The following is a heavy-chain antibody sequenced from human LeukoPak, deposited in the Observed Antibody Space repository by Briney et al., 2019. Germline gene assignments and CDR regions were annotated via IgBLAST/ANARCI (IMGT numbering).Heavy chain of an antibody. V-gene: IGHV3-23*01. Sequence: GGSLRLSCAASGFTFSRYPMSWVRQAPGKGLEWVSTINDRGDTTYYADSVKGRFTISRDNSRSTLYLQMNSLRAEDTAVYYCAKTSSYGSGSYWSDFDYWGQGTLVTVSS. CDR1: GFTFSRYP. CDR3: AKTSSYGSGSYWSDFDY. D-gene: IGHD3-10*01. J-gene: IGHJ4*02. CDR2: INDRGDTT.